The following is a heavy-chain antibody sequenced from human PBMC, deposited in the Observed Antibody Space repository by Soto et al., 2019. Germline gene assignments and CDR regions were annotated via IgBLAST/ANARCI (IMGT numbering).Heavy chain of an antibody. Sequence: GGSLRLSCAASGFTFSDHYMDWVRQAPGKGLEWVGRTRNKANSYTTEYAASVKGRFTISRDDSKNSLYLQMNSLKTEDTAVYYCARGRNYYYYGMDVWGQGTTVTXSS. CDR1: GFTFSDHY. CDR3: ARGRNYYYYGMDV. V-gene: IGHV3-72*01. CDR2: TRNKANSYTT. J-gene: IGHJ6*02.